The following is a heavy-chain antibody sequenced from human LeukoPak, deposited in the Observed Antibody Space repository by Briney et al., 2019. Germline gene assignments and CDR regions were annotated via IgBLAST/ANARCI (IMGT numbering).Heavy chain of an antibody. V-gene: IGHV1-8*03. J-gene: IGHJ4*02. CDR3: ARRTVAGADS. CDR2: MNPSSGDT. D-gene: IGHD6-19*01. Sequence: ASVKVSCKASGYTFTSYGISWVRQAPGQGLEFLGWMNPSSGDTGYAHKFLGRLTITKNTSISTAYMELSSLRSEDTAVYYCARRTVAGADSWGQGTLVTVSS. CDR1: GYTFTSYG.